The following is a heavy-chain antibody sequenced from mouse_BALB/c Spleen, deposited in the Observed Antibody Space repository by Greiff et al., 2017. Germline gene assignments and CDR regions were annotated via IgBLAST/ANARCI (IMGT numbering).Heavy chain of an antibody. D-gene: IGHD1-1*01. CDR3: ARGNPPIYYYGSTNFDY. CDR2: IHYSGST. J-gene: IGHJ2*01. Sequence: EVQLQQSGPDLVKPSQSLSLTCTVTGYSITSCYSWHWIRQFPGNKLEWMGYIHYSGSTNYNPSLKSRISINRDTSKNQFFLQLNSVTTEDTATYYCARGNPPIYYYGSTNFDYWGQGTTLTVSS. V-gene: IGHV3-1*02. CDR1: GYSITSCYS.